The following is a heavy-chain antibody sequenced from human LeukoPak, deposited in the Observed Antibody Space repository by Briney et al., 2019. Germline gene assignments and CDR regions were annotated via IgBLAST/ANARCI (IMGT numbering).Heavy chain of an antibody. V-gene: IGHV5-51*01. CDR2: IYPGDSDT. J-gene: IGHJ4*02. CDR3: ARTYYYDSSGSRAYDY. D-gene: IGHD3-22*01. Sequence: GESLKISCKGSGYSFTSYWIGWVRQMPGKGLEWMGIIYPGDSDTRYSPSFQGQVTISADKSISTAHLQWSSLKASDTAMYYCARTYYYDSSGSRAYDYWGQGTLVTVSS. CDR1: GYSFTSYW.